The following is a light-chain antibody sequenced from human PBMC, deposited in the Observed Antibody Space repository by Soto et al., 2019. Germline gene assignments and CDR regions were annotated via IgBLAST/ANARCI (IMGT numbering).Light chain of an antibody. V-gene: IGLV2-23*03. CDR1: SSDVGSYNL. CDR3: CSYATSSTFV. J-gene: IGLJ2*01. CDR2: EGS. Sequence: QSALTQPASVSGSPGQSITISCTGTSSDVGSYNLVSWYQQHPGKAPKLIIYEGSKRPSGVSNRFSGSKSGNTASLTISGLQAEDEADYYCCSYATSSTFVFSGGTKLTVL.